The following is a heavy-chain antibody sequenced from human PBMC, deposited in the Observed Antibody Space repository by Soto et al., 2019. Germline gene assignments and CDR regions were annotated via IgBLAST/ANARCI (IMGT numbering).Heavy chain of an antibody. J-gene: IGHJ5*01. CDR3: ERQLHHSDTRPNFQSTFAS. Sequence: GESLKISCKGSGYSFAGYWITWVRQKPGKGLEWMGRIDPSDSQTYYSPSFRGHVSISATKSITTVFLQWSSLRASDTAMYYCERQLHHSDTRPNFQSTFASSRHGTQATASP. D-gene: IGHD3-22*01. CDR2: IDPSDSQT. V-gene: IGHV5-10-1*01. CDR1: GYSFAGYW.